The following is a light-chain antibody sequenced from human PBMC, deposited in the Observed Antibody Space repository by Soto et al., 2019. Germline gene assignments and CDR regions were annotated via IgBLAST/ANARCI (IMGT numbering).Light chain of an antibody. Sequence: QPVLTQSSSASASLGSSVKLTCTLSSWHSSYIIAWHQQQPGKAPRYLMKLEGSGSYNKGSGVPDRFSGSSSGADRYLTISNLQFEDEADYYCETWDSNTRVFGGGTQLTVL. CDR2: LEGSGSY. J-gene: IGLJ3*02. CDR3: ETWDSNTRV. CDR1: SWHSSYI. V-gene: IGLV4-60*02.